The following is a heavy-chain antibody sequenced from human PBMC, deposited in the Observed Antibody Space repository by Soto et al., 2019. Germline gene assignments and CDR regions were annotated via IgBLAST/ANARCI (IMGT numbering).Heavy chain of an antibody. Sequence: QVQLVQSGAEVKEPGDSVRVSCEASGYTFTAYYIHWVRQAPGQGLEWMGWINPKFGDTTYAQDFQGRVSMTRDMSISAAYMELSRLTSDDTAMYSCARKMDYYYGRGSGNGHGVWGQGTTVTVFS. CDR3: ARKMDYYYGRGSGNGHGV. CDR1: GYTFTAYY. J-gene: IGHJ6*02. V-gene: IGHV1-2*02. D-gene: IGHD3-10*01. CDR2: INPKFGDT.